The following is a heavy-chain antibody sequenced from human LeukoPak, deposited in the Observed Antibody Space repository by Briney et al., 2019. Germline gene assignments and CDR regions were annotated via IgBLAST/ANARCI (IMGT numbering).Heavy chain of an antibody. D-gene: IGHD1-26*01. CDR2: IYYSGST. CDR1: GGSISSSSYY. V-gene: IGHV4-39*07. J-gene: IGHJ5*02. CDR3: AAQGGSGSYLNWFDP. Sequence: SETLSLTCTVSGGSISSSSYYWGWIRQPPGKGLEWIGSIYYSGSTYYNPSLKSRVTISVDTSKNQFSLKLSSVTAADTAVYYCAAQGGSGSYLNWFDPWGQGTLVTVSS.